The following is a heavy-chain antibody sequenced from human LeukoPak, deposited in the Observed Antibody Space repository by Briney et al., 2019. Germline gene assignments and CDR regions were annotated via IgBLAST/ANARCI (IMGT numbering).Heavy chain of an antibody. CDR2: INHSWST. CDR3: ARGRRNSISLIRGARAYSWFDP. J-gene: IGHJ5*02. Sequence: NPSETLSLTCTVSGYSISNNFYWAWIRQSPGQGLEWIVSINHSWSTYYNPSLKSRVTISVDTSKNQFSLKLTSVTAADTAVYYCARGRRNSISLIRGARAYSWFDPWGQGALVTVSS. CDR1: GYSISNNFY. D-gene: IGHD3-10*01. V-gene: IGHV4-38-2*02.